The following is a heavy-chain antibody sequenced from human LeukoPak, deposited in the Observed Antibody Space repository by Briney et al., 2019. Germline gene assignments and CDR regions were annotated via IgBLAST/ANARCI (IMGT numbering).Heavy chain of an antibody. Sequence: PGGSLRLPCAASGFTFSSYAMSWVRQAPGKGLDWVSAISGNGGSTYYADSVKGRFTISRDNSKNTPYLQMNSLRAADTAVYYCARDYGDYRLFDYWGQGTLVTVSS. D-gene: IGHD4-17*01. CDR2: ISGNGGST. CDR1: GFTFSSYA. CDR3: ARDYGDYRLFDY. J-gene: IGHJ4*02. V-gene: IGHV3-23*01.